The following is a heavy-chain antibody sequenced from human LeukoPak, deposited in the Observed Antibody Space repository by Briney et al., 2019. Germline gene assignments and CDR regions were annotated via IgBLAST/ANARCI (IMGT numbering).Heavy chain of an antibody. CDR2: IYYSGST. CDR1: GGSISSGGYY. V-gene: IGHV4-31*03. J-gene: IGHJ4*02. CDR3: ARSRSPMIAWD. Sequence: SETPSLTCTVSGGSISSGGYYWSWIRQHPGKGLEWIGYIYYSGSTYYNPSLKSRVTISVDTSKNQFSLKLSSVTAADTAVYYCARSRSPMIAWDWGQGTLVTVSS. D-gene: IGHD3-22*01.